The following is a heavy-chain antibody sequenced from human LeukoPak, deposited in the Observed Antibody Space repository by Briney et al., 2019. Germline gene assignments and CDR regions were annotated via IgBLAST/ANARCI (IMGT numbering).Heavy chain of an antibody. D-gene: IGHD2-21*01. CDR1: GFTVSSNY. CDR2: IYSGGST. Sequence: PGGSLRLSCAASGFTVSSNYMSWVRQAPGKGLEGVSVIYSGGSTYYADSVKGRFTISRDNSKNTLYLQMNSLRAEDTAVYYCARGISAFAFDIWGQGTMVTVSS. V-gene: IGHV3-53*01. J-gene: IGHJ3*02. CDR3: ARGISAFAFDI.